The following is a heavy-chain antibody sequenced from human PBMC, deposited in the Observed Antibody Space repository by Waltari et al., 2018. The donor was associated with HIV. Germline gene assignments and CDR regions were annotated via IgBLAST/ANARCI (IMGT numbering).Heavy chain of an antibody. D-gene: IGHD6-19*01. Sequence: EVQLVESGGGLVKPGGSLRLSWAGSGFTLSRDGRNWVRQAPGKGLEWFAYISSSSGHMKYADSVKGRFTISRDNAKNSLYLQINSLRAEDTAVYYCASRSSGRVAYGLDVWGQGTTVIVSS. CDR2: ISSSSGHM. CDR3: ASRSSGRVAYGLDV. CDR1: GFTLSRDG. V-gene: IGHV3-21*01. J-gene: IGHJ6*02.